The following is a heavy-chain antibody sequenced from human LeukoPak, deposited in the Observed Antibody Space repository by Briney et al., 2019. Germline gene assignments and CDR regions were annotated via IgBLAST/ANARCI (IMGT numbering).Heavy chain of an antibody. CDR1: GDSISGDN. CDR3: ARGDSSSNFYVY. CDR2: IYYSGST. J-gene: IGHJ4*02. V-gene: IGHV4-59*01. D-gene: IGHD3-22*01. Sequence: SETLSLTCTVSGDSISGDNWSRSRQPPGKGLEWLGYIYYSGSTSYNPSLKSRVTISVDTSKNQFSLNLSSVTAADTAVYYCARGDSSSNFYVYWRQGTLVTVSS.